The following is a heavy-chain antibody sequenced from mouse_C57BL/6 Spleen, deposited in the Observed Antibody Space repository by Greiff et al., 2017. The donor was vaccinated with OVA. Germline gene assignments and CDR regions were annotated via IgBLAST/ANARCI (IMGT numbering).Heavy chain of an antibody. CDR2: IDPSDSYT. J-gene: IGHJ2*01. V-gene: IGHV1-59*01. CDR3: ARNPITTVVAYPVDY. Sequence: QVQLQQPGAELVRPGTSVKLSCKASGYTFTSYWMHWVKQRPGQGLEWIGVIDPSDSYTNYNQKFKGKATLTVDTSSSTAYMQLSSLTSEDSAVYYCARNPITTVVAYPVDYWGQGTTLTVSS. CDR1: GYTFTSYW. D-gene: IGHD1-1*01.